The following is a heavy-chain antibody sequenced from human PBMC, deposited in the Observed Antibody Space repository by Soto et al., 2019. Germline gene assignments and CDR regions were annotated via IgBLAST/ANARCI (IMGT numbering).Heavy chain of an antibody. CDR2: ISSSGSTI. CDR1: GFTFSDYY. D-gene: IGHD2-2*01. V-gene: IGHV3-11*01. CDR3: AREEDIVLVPAAVFDY. J-gene: IGHJ4*02. Sequence: GGSLRLSCAASGFTFSDYYMSWIRQAPGKGLEWVSYISSSGSTIYYADSVKGRFTISRDNAKNSLYLQMNSLRAEDTAVYYCAREEDIVLVPAAVFDYWGQGTLVTVSS.